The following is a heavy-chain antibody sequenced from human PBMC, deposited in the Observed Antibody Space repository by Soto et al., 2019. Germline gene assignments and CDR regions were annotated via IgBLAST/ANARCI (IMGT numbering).Heavy chain of an antibody. CDR3: ARQRGFGDLFDS. CDR1: GGSLSTYF. CDR2: ITYSGST. V-gene: IGHV4-59*01. J-gene: IGHJ5*01. D-gene: IGHD3-10*01. Sequence: SETLSLTCTVSGGSLSTYFWTWIRQTPGTGLEWIGYITYSGSTNYNPSLKSRVTISVDTSNNHFSLKLTSVTAADTAVYYCARQRGFGDLFDSWGRGTLVTVSS.